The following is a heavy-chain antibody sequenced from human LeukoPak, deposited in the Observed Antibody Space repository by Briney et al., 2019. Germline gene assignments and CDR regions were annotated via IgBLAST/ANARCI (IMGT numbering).Heavy chain of an antibody. D-gene: IGHD3-3*01. Sequence: VASVKVSCKASGYTFTGHYMHWVRQAPGQGLEWMGWINPNSGGTTYAQKFQGRVTMTRDTSISTAYMELSRLRSDDTAMYYCARGPPGGLRFLEWSSPLDYWGQGTLVTVSS. V-gene: IGHV1-2*02. CDR3: ARGPPGGLRFLEWSSPLDY. J-gene: IGHJ4*02. CDR1: GYTFTGHY. CDR2: INPNSGGT.